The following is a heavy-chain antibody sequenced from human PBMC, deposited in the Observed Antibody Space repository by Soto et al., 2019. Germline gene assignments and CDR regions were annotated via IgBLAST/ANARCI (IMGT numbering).Heavy chain of an antibody. J-gene: IGHJ4*02. CDR1: GFPFISYD. CDR3: ARDLDGDLSFDY. CDR2: IGTAGDT. Sequence: PGGSHRLSCAASGFPFISYDMHWVRQATGKGLEWVSAIGTAGDTYYPGSVKGRFTISRENAKNSLYLQMNSLRAEDTAVYYCARDLDGDLSFDYWGQGTLVTVSS. D-gene: IGHD4-17*01. V-gene: IGHV3-13*01.